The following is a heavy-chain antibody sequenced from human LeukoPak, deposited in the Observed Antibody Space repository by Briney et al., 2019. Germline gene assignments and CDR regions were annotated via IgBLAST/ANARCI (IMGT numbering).Heavy chain of an antibody. D-gene: IGHD2-15*01. Sequence: SETLSLTCAVYGGSFSGYYWSWIRQPPGKGLEWIGEINHSGSTNYNPSLKSRVTVSVDTSKNQFSLKLSSVTAADTAVYYCARGPVVVAATPYYYYGMDVWGQGTTVTVSS. CDR2: INHSGST. V-gene: IGHV4-34*01. J-gene: IGHJ6*02. CDR3: ARGPVVVAATPYYYYGMDV. CDR1: GGSFSGYY.